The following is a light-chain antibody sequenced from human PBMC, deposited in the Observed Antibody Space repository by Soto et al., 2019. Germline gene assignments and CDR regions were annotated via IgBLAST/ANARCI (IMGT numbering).Light chain of an antibody. V-gene: IGKV3-15*01. CDR3: QNYNSAFPT. J-gene: IGKJ1*01. CDR1: QSVSSN. CDR2: GAS. Sequence: EIVMTQSPATLSVSPGERATLSCRASQSVSSNLAWYQQKPGQAPRLLIYGASTRATGIPARFSGSGSGTEFTLTISSLQSEDFAVYYCQNYNSAFPTFGQGTKVEIK.